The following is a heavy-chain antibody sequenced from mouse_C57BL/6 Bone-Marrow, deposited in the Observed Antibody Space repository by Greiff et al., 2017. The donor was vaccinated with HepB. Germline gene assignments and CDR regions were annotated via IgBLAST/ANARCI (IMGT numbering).Heavy chain of an antibody. Sequence: EVQLKESGGGLVKPGGSLKLSCAASGFTFSSYAMSWVRQTPEKRLEWVATISDGGSYTYYPDNVKGRFTISIDNAKNNLYLQMSHLKSEDTAMYYCAREWGPLWLRRGAWFAYWGQGTLVTVSA. J-gene: IGHJ3*01. V-gene: IGHV5-4*01. CDR3: AREWGPLWLRRGAWFAY. D-gene: IGHD2-2*01. CDR1: GFTFSSYA. CDR2: ISDGGSYT.